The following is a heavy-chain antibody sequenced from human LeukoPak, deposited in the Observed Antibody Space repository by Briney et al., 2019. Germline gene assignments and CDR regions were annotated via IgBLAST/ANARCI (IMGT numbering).Heavy chain of an antibody. CDR1: GHTFTSYG. J-gene: IGHJ4*02. Sequence: ASVKVSCKASGHTFTSYGISWVRQAPGQGLEWMGWISAYNGNTNYVQKLQGRVTMTTDTSTSTAYMELRSLRSDDTAVYYCARVVLLWFGEQKGIDYWGQGTLVTVSS. V-gene: IGHV1-18*04. CDR2: ISAYNGNT. CDR3: ARVVLLWFGEQKGIDY. D-gene: IGHD3-10*01.